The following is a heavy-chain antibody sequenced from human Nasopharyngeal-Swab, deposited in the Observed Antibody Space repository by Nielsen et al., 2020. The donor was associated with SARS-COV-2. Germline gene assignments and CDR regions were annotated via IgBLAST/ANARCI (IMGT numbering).Heavy chain of an antibody. CDR3: ARDLKGSSWYYYYYGMDV. D-gene: IGHD6-13*01. CDR1: GYTFTGYY. Sequence: ASVKVSCKASGYTFTGYYMHWVRQAPGQGLEWMGWINPNSGGTNYAQKFQGRVTMTRDTSIGTAYMELSRLRSDDTAVYYCARDLKGSSWYYYYYGMDVWGQGTTVTVSS. J-gene: IGHJ6*02. V-gene: IGHV1-2*02. CDR2: INPNSGGT.